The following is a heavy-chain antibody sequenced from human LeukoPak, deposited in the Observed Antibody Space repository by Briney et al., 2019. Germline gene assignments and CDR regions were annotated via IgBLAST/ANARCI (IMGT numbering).Heavy chain of an antibody. D-gene: IGHD1-1*01. CDR1: GYTFTNYF. V-gene: IGHV1-46*01. CDR2: INPSGGST. CDR3: ARDWQNAPFDY. Sequence: GASVKVSCKASGYTFTNYFMHWVRHAPGQRLEWMGIINPSGGSTSYAQKFKGRVTMTRDMSTSTVYMELSSLRSEDTAVYYCARDWQNAPFDYWGQGTLVTVSS. J-gene: IGHJ4*02.